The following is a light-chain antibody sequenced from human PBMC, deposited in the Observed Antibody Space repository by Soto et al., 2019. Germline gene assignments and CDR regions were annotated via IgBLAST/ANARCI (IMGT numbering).Light chain of an antibody. CDR3: HQSHSSPYT. Sequence: DIQMPQSPSSLSASVGYRVTITCRASQSIGNYLNWYQHKPGKAHKRLIYAASILQSGVPSRFSGSGSGTDCTLTINSLHPEDFATDFCHQSHSSPYTFGQGTKLEI. J-gene: IGKJ2*01. CDR2: AAS. V-gene: IGKV1-39*01. CDR1: QSIGNY.